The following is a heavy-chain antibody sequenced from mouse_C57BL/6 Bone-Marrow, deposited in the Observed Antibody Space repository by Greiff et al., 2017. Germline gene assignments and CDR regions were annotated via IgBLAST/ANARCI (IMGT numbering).Heavy chain of an antibody. D-gene: IGHD2-1*01. Sequence: DVKLQESGAELVRPGASVQLSCTASGFNIKDDYIHWVKQRPEQGLEWIGWIDPEIGDTEYASKFQGKATITSDTSSNTAYLQLSSLTSEDTAVYSCSSFNGNYFDFWGQGTPLTVAS. CDR3: SSFNGNYFDF. J-gene: IGHJ2*01. V-gene: IGHV14-4*01. CDR2: IDPEIGDT. CDR1: GFNIKDDY.